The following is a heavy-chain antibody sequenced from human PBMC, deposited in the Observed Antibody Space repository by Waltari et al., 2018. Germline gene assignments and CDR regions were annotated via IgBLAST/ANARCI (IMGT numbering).Heavy chain of an antibody. V-gene: IGHV4-4*02. J-gene: IGHJ6*02. CDR3: ARWGGRFYDILTGQDYYYYGMDV. D-gene: IGHD3-9*01. CDR2: IYQSGST. Sequence: QVQLQESGPGLVKPSGTLSLTCAVSGGSISSSNWWSWVRQPPGTGLEWIGEIYQSGSTNYNPSLKSRVTISVDKSKNQFSLKLSSVTAADTAVYYCARWGGRFYDILTGQDYYYYGMDVWGQGTTVTVSS. CDR1: GGSISSSNW.